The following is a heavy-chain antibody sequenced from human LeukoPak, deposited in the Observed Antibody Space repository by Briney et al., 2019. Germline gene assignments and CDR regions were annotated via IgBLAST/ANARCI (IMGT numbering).Heavy chain of an antibody. Sequence: SETLSLTCTVSGGSISSSSYYWGWICQPPGKGLEWIGSIYYSGSTYYNPSLKSRVTISVDTSKNQFSLKLSSVTAADTAVYYCATGSSPSYYFDYWGQGTLVTVSS. J-gene: IGHJ4*02. D-gene: IGHD2-15*01. CDR1: GGSISSSSYY. CDR2: IYYSGST. V-gene: IGHV4-39*01. CDR3: ATGSSPSYYFDY.